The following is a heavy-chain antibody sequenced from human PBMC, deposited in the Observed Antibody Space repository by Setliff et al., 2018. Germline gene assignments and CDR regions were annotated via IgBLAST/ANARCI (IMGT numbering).Heavy chain of an antibody. CDR1: GFNFSNYE. CDR2: ISSIGRLI. Sequence: GGSLRLSCSGSGFNFSNYEINWVRQAPGKGLEWISYISSIGRLIHYADSVKGRFTVFRGNAGNSVHLQMNNPRVDDAAIYYCASPPIRQYNYYMDVWGKGTTVTVSS. CDR3: ASPPIRQYNYYMDV. V-gene: IGHV3-48*03. D-gene: IGHD1-20*01. J-gene: IGHJ6*04.